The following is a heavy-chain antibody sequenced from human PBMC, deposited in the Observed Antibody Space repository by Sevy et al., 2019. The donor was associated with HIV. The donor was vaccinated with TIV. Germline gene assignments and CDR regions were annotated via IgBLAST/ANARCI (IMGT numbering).Heavy chain of an antibody. D-gene: IGHD3-22*01. J-gene: IGHJ4*02. CDR2: FDPEDGDPEDGKT. Sequence: ASVKVSCKVSGYTLTQFSMHWVRQAPGKGLEWMITFDPEDGDPEDGKTIYAQKFLGRVTMTEDTSTDTAYMVLSSLRSDDTTVYFSATTKDYYDSSGYPFDYWGQGTLVTVSS. V-gene: IGHV1-24*01. CDR1: GYTLTQFS. CDR3: ATTKDYYDSSGYPFDY.